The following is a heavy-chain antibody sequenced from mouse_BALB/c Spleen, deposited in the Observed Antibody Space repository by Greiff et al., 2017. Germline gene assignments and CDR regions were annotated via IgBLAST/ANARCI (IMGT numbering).Heavy chain of an antibody. CDR3: AREEGNYCFDY. CDR1: GYSITSDYV. V-gene: IGHV3-2*02. CDR2: ISYSGST. D-gene: IGHD2-1*01. Sequence: EVQLVESGPGLVKPSQSLSLTCTVTGYSITSDYVWYWIRQFPGNKLEWMGFISYSGSTSYNPSLKSRISITRDTSKNQFFLQLNSVTTEDTATYYFAREEGNYCFDYWGQGTTLTVSS. J-gene: IGHJ2*01.